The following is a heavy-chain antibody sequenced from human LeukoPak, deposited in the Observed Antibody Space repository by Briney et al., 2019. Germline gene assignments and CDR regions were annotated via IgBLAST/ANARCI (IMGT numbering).Heavy chain of an antibody. J-gene: IGHJ4*02. CDR2: ISSSSGYI. Sequence: GGSLRLSCAASGFTFSSYSMNWVRQAPGKGLEWVSSISSSSGYIYYADSVKGRFTISRDNAKNSLYLQMNSLRAEDTAVYYCARYSSGPFDYWGQGTLVTVSS. V-gene: IGHV3-21*01. D-gene: IGHD6-25*01. CDR1: GFTFSSYS. CDR3: ARYSSGPFDY.